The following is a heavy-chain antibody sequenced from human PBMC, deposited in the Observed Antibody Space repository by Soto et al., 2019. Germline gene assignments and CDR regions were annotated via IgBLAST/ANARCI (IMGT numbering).Heavy chain of an antibody. V-gene: IGHV3-64*01. CDR3: ARVGGYYGSGSYYVLDY. CDR1: GFTFSSYA. CDR2: ISSNGGST. J-gene: IGHJ4*02. D-gene: IGHD3-10*01. Sequence: EVQLVESGGGLVQPGGSLRLSCAASGFTFSSYAMHWVRQAPGKGLEYVSAISSNGGSTYYANSVKGRFTISRDNSKNTLYLQMGSLRAEDMAVYYCARVGGYYGSGSYYVLDYWGQGTLVTVSS.